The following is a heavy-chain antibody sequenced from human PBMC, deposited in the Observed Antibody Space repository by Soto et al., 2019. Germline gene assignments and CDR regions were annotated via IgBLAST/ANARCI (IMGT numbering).Heavy chain of an antibody. V-gene: IGHV4-31*03. CDR3: ARLRIATNNYKWFDP. CDR2: IYVTGAA. J-gene: IGHJ5*02. Sequence: SETLSLTCSVSGAALNSGNYYWSWIRQVPGKGLEWIGHIYVTGAADYNPSLRDRITISQDTSERQFSLNLRLVTAADTAVYYCARLRIATNNYKWFDPWGQGTLVTV. CDR1: GAALNSGNYY. D-gene: IGHD2-21*01.